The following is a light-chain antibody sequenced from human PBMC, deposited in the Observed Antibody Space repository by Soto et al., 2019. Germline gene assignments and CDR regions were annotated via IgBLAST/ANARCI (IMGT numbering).Light chain of an antibody. CDR2: GAS. CDR3: QQYNDWPPT. CDR1: QSVSSD. J-gene: IGKJ1*01. V-gene: IGKV3-15*01. Sequence: EIGVTQSPAALSVSPAERDTLYCRASQSVSSDLAWYQHKPGQAPRLLIYGASTRATGIPARFSDRGSGTEFTLTISSLQSVDFAVYYCQQYNDWPPTFGQGTKVDI.